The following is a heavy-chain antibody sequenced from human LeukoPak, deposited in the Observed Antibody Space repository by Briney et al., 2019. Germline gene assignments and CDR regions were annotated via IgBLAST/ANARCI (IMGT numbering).Heavy chain of an antibody. V-gene: IGHV4-59*01. J-gene: IGHJ6*03. CDR2: IYYSGST. CDR1: GGSISSYY. D-gene: IGHD2-2*01. Sequence: SETLSLTCTVSGGSISSYYWSWIRQPPGKGLEWIGYIYYSGSTNYNPSLKSRVTISVDTSKNRFSLKLSSVTAADTAVYYCARGGVVGYCSSTSCLYYMDVWGKGTTVTVSS. CDR3: ARGGVVGYCSSTSCLYYMDV.